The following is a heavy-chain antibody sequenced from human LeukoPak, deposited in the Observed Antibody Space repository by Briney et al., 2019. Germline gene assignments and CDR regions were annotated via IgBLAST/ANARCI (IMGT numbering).Heavy chain of an antibody. CDR1: GFTFSSYA. CDR3: AKEVYSDSSGDFDY. Sequence: GGSLRLSCAASGFTFSSYAMSWVRQAPGKGLEWVSGISGSGTSTYYADSVKGRFTISRDNSKNALYLQMNSLRADETAVYYCAKEVYSDSSGDFDYWGQGTLVTVSS. CDR2: ISGSGTST. J-gene: IGHJ4*02. D-gene: IGHD3-22*01. V-gene: IGHV3-23*01.